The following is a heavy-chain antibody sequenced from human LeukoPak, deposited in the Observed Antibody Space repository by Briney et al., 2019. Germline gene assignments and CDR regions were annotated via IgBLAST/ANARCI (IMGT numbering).Heavy chain of an antibody. V-gene: IGHV4-59*01. CDR3: ARVGDYGYFDY. Sequence: SETLSLTCTVSGGSISSYYWSWIRQPPGKGVEWIGYIYYSGSTNYNPSLKSRVTISVDTSKNQFSLKLSSVTAADTAVYYCARVGDYGYFDYWGQGTLVTVSS. D-gene: IGHD4-17*01. J-gene: IGHJ4*02. CDR1: GGSISSYY. CDR2: IYYSGST.